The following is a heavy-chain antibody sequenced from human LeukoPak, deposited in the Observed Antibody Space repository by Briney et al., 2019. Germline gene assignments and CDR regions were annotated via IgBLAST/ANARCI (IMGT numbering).Heavy chain of an antibody. CDR3: VRMTVRGVISP. CDR1: GYTFSNHD. J-gene: IGHJ5*02. Sequence: ASVKVSCKASGYTFSNHDINWVRQATGQGLGWMGWMNPNSSNTGYAQKFQGRLTITRDTSISTAYMELSSLRSDDTAVYYCVRMTVRGVISPWGQGTRVTVTS. CDR2: MNPNSSNT. D-gene: IGHD3-10*01. V-gene: IGHV1-8*03.